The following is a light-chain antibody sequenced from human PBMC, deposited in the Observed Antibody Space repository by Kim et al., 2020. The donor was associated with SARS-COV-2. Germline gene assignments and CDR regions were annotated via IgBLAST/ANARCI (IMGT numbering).Light chain of an antibody. CDR1: SSNSGAGYD. J-gene: IGLJ1*01. V-gene: IGLV1-40*01. CDR3: QSYDSSLSGSGV. CDR2: GNS. Sequence: VTSYCTGSSSNSGAGYDVHWYQQLPGTAPKLLIYGNSNRPSGVPDRFSGSKSGTSASLAITGLQAEDEADYDCQSYDSSLSGSGVFGTGTKVTVL.